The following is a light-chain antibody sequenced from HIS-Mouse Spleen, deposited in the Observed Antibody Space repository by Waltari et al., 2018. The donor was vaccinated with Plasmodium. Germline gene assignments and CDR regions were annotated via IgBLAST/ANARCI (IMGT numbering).Light chain of an antibody. J-gene: IGLJ2*01. CDR3: QAWDSSTVV. CDR2: QDS. V-gene: IGLV3-1*01. CDR1: KLGYKY. Sequence: SYELTQPPSVSVSPGQTASITCSGDKLGYKYACWYQQKPGQSPVLVIYQDSKRPSAIPERFSGSNSGNTGTLTISGTQAMDEADYYCQAWDSSTVVFGGGTKLTVL.